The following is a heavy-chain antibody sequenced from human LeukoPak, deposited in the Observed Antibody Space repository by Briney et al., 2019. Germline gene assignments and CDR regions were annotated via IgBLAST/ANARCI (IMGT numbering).Heavy chain of an antibody. D-gene: IGHD3-3*01. CDR1: GGSFSGYY. J-gene: IGHJ6*03. V-gene: IGHV4-34*01. Sequence: SETLSLTCAVYGGSFSGYYWSWIRQPPGKGLEWIGEINHSGSTNYNPSLKSRVTISVDASKNQFSLKLSSVTAADPSVYYCARGRITIFGVVIIHPRGSYMDVWGKGTTVTVSS. CDR2: INHSGST. CDR3: ARGRITIFGVVIIHPRGSYMDV.